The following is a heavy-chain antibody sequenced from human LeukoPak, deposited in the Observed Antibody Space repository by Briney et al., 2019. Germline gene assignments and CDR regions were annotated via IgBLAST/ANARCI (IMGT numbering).Heavy chain of an antibody. J-gene: IGHJ4*02. D-gene: IGHD4-17*01. Sequence: ASVKVSCKASGYTFSNYYMHWVRQAPGQGREWMGLINPSAGNTNYAQRFQGRVTMTRNTSTSTVYMELSSLRSDDTAVYYCARDQFPGYGEYPLIDYWGQGTLVTVSS. CDR3: ARDQFPGYGEYPLIDY. CDR1: GYTFSNYY. V-gene: IGHV1-46*01. CDR2: INPSAGNT.